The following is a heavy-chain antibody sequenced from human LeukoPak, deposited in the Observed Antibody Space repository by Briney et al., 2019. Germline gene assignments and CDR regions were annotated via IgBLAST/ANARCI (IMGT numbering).Heavy chain of an antibody. D-gene: IGHD2-21*01. V-gene: IGHV3-23*01. Sequence: PGGSLRLSCAASGFTFSSYAMSWVRQAPGKGLEWVSAISGSGGSTYYADSVKGRFTISRDNSKNTLYLQVNSLRAEDTAVYYCAKDLDIYSYGRPLDSWGQGTLVTVSS. CDR1: GFTFSSYA. CDR3: AKDLDIYSYGRPLDS. J-gene: IGHJ4*02. CDR2: ISGSGGST.